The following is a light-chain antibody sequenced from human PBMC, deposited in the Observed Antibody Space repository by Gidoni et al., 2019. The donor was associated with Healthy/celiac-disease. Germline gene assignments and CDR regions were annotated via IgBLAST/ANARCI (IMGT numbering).Light chain of an antibody. CDR2: WAS. CDR3: QQYYTTPLT. J-gene: IGKJ4*01. CDR1: QSVLYSSNNKNY. Sequence: DTVMTQSPDSLAVSVGERATINCKSSQSVLYSSNNKNYIAWYQHKPGQPPKLLIYWASTRESGVPDRFSGSGSGTDFTLTISSLQAEDVAVYYCQQYYTTPLTFGGXTKVEIK. V-gene: IGKV4-1*01.